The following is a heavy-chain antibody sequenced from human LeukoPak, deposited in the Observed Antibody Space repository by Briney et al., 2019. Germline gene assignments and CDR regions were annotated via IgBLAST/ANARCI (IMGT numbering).Heavy chain of an antibody. CDR3: ARAGIVATSFFDY. Sequence: SETLSLTCTVSGGSISSYYWSWIRQPPGKGVEWIGYIYYSGSTNYNPSLKSRVTISVDTSKNQFSLKLSSVTAADTAVYYCARAGIVATSFFDYWGQGTLVTVSS. J-gene: IGHJ4*02. V-gene: IGHV4-59*01. D-gene: IGHD5-12*01. CDR1: GGSISSYY. CDR2: IYYSGST.